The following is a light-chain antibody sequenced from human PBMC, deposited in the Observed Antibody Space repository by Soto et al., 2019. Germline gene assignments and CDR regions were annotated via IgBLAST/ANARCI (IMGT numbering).Light chain of an antibody. CDR2: GAS. Sequence: EIMMTQSPGTLSLSPGERGTLSCRASQSLSSSYLAWYQQKPGQAPRLLIFGASSRATGIPDRFSGSGSGTDFTLTISRLEPEDFAVYYCQQYGSSPYTFGQGTKLQIK. CDR3: QQYGSSPYT. CDR1: QSLSSSY. V-gene: IGKV3-20*01. J-gene: IGKJ2*01.